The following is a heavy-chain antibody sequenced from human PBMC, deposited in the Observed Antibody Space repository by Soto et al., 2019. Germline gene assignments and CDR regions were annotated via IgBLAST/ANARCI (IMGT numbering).Heavy chain of an antibody. Sequence: PSETLSLTCAVYGGSFSGYYWSWIRQPPGKGLEWIGEINHSGSTNYNPSLKSRVTISVDTSKNQFSLKLSSVTAADTAVYYCARSGFNYGWFDPWGQGTLVTVS. V-gene: IGHV4-34*01. D-gene: IGHD5-18*01. J-gene: IGHJ5*02. CDR1: GGSFSGYY. CDR2: INHSGST. CDR3: ARSGFNYGWFDP.